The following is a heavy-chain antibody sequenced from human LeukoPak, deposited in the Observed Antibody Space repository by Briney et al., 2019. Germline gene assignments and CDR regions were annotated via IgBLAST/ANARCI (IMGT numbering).Heavy chain of an antibody. D-gene: IGHD3-22*01. CDR1: GGTFSSYA. CDR2: IIPILGIA. J-gene: IGHJ4*02. V-gene: IGHV1-69*04. CDR3: ARRTAYDSDY. Sequence: GASVKVSCKASGGTFSSYAISWVRQAPGQGLEWMGRIIPILGIANYAQKFQGRVTITADKSTSTAYMELSSLRSEDTAVYYCARRTAYDSDYWGQGTLVTVPS.